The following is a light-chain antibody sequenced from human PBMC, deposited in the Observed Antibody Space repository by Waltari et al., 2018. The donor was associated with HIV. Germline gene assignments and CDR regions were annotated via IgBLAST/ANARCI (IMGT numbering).Light chain of an antibody. J-gene: IGLJ2*01. CDR3: ATWNDSL. CDR1: SSNIGRTC. Sequence: QSVLTQPPSASGTPGQRVTISCSGSSSNIGRTCVYWNHHLPGTAPKLLVYRNKQRPSGVPDRLSGSKSGTSASLAISGLRSEDEADYYCATWNDSLVGGGTKLTVL. CDR2: RNK. V-gene: IGLV1-47*01.